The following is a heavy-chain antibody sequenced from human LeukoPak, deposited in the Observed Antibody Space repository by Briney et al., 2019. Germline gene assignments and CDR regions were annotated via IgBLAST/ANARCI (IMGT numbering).Heavy chain of an antibody. CDR3: ARDLVIIVVVPAAGHMDV. V-gene: IGHV3-23*01. Sequence: GGSLRLSCAASGFTFSSYAMSWVRQAPGKGLEWVSAISGSGGSTYYADSVKGRFTISRDNSKNTLYLQMNSLRAEDTAVYYCARDLVIIVVVPAAGHMDVWGKGTTVTVSS. CDR2: ISGSGGST. J-gene: IGHJ6*03. D-gene: IGHD2-2*01. CDR1: GFTFSSYA.